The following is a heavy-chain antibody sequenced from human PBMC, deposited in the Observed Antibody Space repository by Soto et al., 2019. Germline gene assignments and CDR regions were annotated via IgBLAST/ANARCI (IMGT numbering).Heavy chain of an antibody. CDR1: GYTFTSYG. D-gene: IGHD2-15*01. V-gene: IGHV1-18*01. CDR3: ARVGGGENSYYYYGMDV. CDR2: ISAYNGNT. J-gene: IGHJ6*02. Sequence: QVQLVQSGAEVKKPGASVKVSCKSSGYTFTSYGISWVRQAPGQGLEWMGWISAYNGNTNYAQKLQGRVNMTTDTSTSRAYMELRSLRSDDTAVYYCARVGGGENSYYYYGMDVWGQGTTVTVSS.